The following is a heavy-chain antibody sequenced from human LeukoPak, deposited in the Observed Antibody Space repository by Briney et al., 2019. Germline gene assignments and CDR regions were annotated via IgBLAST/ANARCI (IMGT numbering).Heavy chain of an antibody. CDR1: GFTFSSYN. CDR3: ARESGYDSPRGGMDV. CDR2: IGTAGDT. V-gene: IGHV3-13*04. J-gene: IGHJ6*02. Sequence: TGGSLRLSCAASGFTFSSYNIHWVRQATGKGLEWVSAIGTAGDTYYPGSVKGRFTISRENAKNSLYLQMNSLRAGDTAVYYCARESGYDSPRGGMDVWGQGTTVTVSS. D-gene: IGHD5-12*01.